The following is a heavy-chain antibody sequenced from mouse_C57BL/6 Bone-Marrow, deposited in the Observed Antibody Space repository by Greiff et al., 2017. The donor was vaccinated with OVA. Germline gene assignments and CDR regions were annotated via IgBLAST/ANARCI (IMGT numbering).Heavy chain of an antibody. Sequence: QVQLKESGAELVKPGASVKLSCKASGYTFTSYWMHWVKQRPGQGLEWIGMIHPNSGSTNYNEKFKSKATLTVDKSSSSAYMQLSSLTSEDSAVYYCARWFPDYWGQSTTLTGSS. CDR1: GYTFTSYW. CDR3: ARWFPDY. V-gene: IGHV1-64*01. CDR2: IHPNSGST. D-gene: IGHD2-2*01. J-gene: IGHJ2*01.